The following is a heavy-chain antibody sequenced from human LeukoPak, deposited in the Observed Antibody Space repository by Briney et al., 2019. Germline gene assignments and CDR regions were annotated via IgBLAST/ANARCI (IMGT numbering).Heavy chain of an antibody. CDR2: IYSSGHTI. D-gene: IGHD5-18*01. CDR1: GFAFSSYE. Sequence: GGSLRLSFTASGFAFSSYEMNWGRQAPGKGLEWVSYIYSSGHTIYYADSVKGRFTISRDNAKNSLYLQMNSLRAEDTAVYYCARRVDSAMAAHSAYYGMDVWGQGTTVTVSS. J-gene: IGHJ6*02. V-gene: IGHV3-48*03. CDR3: ARRVDSAMAAHSAYYGMDV.